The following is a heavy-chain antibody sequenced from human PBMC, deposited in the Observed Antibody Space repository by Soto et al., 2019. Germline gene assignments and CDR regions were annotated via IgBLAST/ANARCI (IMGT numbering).Heavy chain of an antibody. CDR1: GGSFSGYY. Sequence: SETLSLTCAVYGGSFSGYYWSWIRQPPGKGLEWIGEINHSGSTNYNPSLKSRVTISVDTSKNQFSLKLSSVTAADTAVYYCARGGTWIQLWLKAGYYGMDVWGQGTTVTVSS. V-gene: IGHV4-34*01. J-gene: IGHJ6*02. D-gene: IGHD5-18*01. CDR3: ARGGTWIQLWLKAGYYGMDV. CDR2: INHSGST.